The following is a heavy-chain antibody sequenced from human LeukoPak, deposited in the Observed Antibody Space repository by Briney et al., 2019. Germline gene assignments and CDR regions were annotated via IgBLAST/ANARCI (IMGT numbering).Heavy chain of an antibody. D-gene: IGHD3-9*01. J-gene: IGHJ4*02. Sequence: PSQALSLTCTVSGGSVSTNGYYWGWIRQPPGKGLEWIGSIYHSGSTYYNPSLKSRVTISVDTSKNQFSLKLSSVTAADTAVYYCARVIAYYDILTGYYEEYYFDYWGQGTLVTVSS. CDR2: IYHSGST. V-gene: IGHV4-39*07. CDR1: GGSVSTNGYY. CDR3: ARVIAYYDILTGYYEEYYFDY.